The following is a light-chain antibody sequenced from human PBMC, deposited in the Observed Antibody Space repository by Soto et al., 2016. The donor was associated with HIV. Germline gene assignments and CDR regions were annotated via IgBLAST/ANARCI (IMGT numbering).Light chain of an antibody. CDR3: QVWDSSSDHWV. J-gene: IGLJ3*02. CDR2: DDD. V-gene: IGLV3-21*03. CDR1: NIGTKS. Sequence: SYELTQPPSVSVAPGKTAMITCGGNNIGTKSVHWYQQKPGQAPVLVVYDDDDRPSGIPERFSGSSSGNTATLTISRVEIGDEADYYCQVWDSSSDHWVFGGGTKLTV.